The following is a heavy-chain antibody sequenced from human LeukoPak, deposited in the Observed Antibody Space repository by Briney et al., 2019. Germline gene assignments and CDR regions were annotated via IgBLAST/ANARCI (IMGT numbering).Heavy chain of an antibody. CDR2: IRSKAYGGTT. J-gene: IGHJ4*02. Sequence: GGSLRLSCSASGFTFGDYAMSWFRQAPGKGLEWVGFIRSKAYGGTTEYAASVKGRFTISRDDSKSIAYLQMNSLKTEDTAVYYCTRFPGYCSGGSCFEFDYWGQGTLVTVST. CDR1: GFTFGDYA. V-gene: IGHV3-49*03. CDR3: TRFPGYCSGGSCFEFDY. D-gene: IGHD2-15*01.